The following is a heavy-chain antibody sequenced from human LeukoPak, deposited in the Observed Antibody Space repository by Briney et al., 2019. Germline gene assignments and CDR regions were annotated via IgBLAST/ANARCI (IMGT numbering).Heavy chain of an antibody. CDR2: ISAYNGNT. D-gene: IGHD2-2*01. V-gene: IGHV1-18*01. CDR3: ARIGSSTSRTGIDAFDI. CDR1: GYTFTSYG. Sequence: ATVKVSCKASGYTFTSYGISWVRQAPGQGLEWMGWISAYNGNTNYAQKLQGRVTMTTDTSTSTAYMELRSLRSDDTAVYYCARIGSSTSRTGIDAFDIWGQGTMVTVSS. J-gene: IGHJ3*02.